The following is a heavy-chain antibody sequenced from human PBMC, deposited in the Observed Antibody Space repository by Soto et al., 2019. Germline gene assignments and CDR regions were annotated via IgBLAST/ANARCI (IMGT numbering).Heavy chain of an antibody. J-gene: IGHJ6*02. V-gene: IGHV4-59*01. Sequence: PSETLSLTCTVSGGSISSYYWSWIRQPPGKGLEWIGYIYYSGSTNYNPSLKSRVTISVDTSKNQFSLKLSSVTAADTAVYYCARDIMGTNYYYYGMDGWGQGTTVTVSS. D-gene: IGHD2-8*01. CDR3: ARDIMGTNYYYYGMDG. CDR2: IYYSGST. CDR1: GGSISSYY.